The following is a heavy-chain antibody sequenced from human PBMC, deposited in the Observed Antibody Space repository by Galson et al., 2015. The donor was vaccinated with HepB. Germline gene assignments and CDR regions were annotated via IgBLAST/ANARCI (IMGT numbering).Heavy chain of an antibody. Sequence: QSGAEVKKPGESLKISCKGSGYSFTTFWIGWVRQMPGKGLEWLGLIYPGDSDIRYSPSLQGQVTISADKSISTAYLQWSSLKASDTAMYYCARSGLYSSGWYADYYYGMDVWGQGTTVTVSS. CDR3: ARSGLYSSGWYADYYYGMDV. CDR2: IYPGDSDI. V-gene: IGHV5-51*03. CDR1: GYSFTTFW. D-gene: IGHD6-19*01. J-gene: IGHJ6*02.